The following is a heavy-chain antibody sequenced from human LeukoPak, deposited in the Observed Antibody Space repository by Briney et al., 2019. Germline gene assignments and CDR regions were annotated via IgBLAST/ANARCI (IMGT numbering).Heavy chain of an antibody. CDR3: AREWELCFDY. CDR1: GFTFSSYW. D-gene: IGHD1-26*01. Sequence: PGGSLRLSCAASGFTFSSYWLSWVRQAPGKGLEWVANIDLHGNEKYYVDSVKGRFTISRDNAKNSLYLQMNSLRAEDTAVYYCAREWELCFDYWGQGTLVTVSS. CDR2: IDLHGNEK. J-gene: IGHJ4*02. V-gene: IGHV3-7*01.